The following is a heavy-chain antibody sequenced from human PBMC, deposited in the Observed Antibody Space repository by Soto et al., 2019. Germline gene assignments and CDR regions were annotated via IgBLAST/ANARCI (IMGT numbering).Heavy chain of an antibody. J-gene: IGHJ4*02. CDR2: IYYSGST. Sequence: QVQLQESGPGLVKPSETLSLTCTVSGGSINNYYWSWIRQPPGKGLEWIGYIYYSGSTNYNPSLKSRVTISVDTSKNQLALKLSSVTAADTAVYYCARRYGSVFDYWGKGTLVTVSS. D-gene: IGHD6-19*01. CDR1: GGSINNYY. V-gene: IGHV4-59*01. CDR3: ARRYGSVFDY.